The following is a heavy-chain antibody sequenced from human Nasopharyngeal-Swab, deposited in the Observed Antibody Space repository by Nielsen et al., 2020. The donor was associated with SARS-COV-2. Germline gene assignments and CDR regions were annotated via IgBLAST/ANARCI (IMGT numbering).Heavy chain of an antibody. V-gene: IGHV4-59*01. D-gene: IGHD6-13*01. Sequence: SETLSLTCTVSGGSISSYYWSWIRQLPGKGLEWIGYIYYSGSTNYNPSLKSRVTISVDTSKNQFSLKLSSVTAADTAVYYCARWGNSSSWYYFDYWGQGTLVTVSS. CDR2: IYYSGST. CDR1: GGSISSYY. CDR3: ARWGNSSSWYYFDY. J-gene: IGHJ4*02.